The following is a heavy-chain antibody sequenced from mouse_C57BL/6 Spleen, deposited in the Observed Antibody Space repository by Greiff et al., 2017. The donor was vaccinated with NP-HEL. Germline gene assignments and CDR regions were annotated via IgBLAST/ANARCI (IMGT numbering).Heavy chain of an antibody. D-gene: IGHD1-1*01. J-gene: IGHJ2*01. CDR3: ARWHYGILFDY. Sequence: QVQLQQSGPELVKPGASVKISCKASGYAFSSSWMNWVKQRPGKGLEWIGRIYPGDGDTNYNGKFKGKATLTADKSSSTAYMQLSSLTSEDSAVYCCARWHYGILFDYWGQGTTLTVSS. CDR2: IYPGDGDT. CDR1: GYAFSSSW. V-gene: IGHV1-82*01.